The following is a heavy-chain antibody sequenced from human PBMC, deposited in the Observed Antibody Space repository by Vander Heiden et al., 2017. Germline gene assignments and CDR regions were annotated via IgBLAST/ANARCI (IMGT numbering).Heavy chain of an antibody. J-gene: IGHJ3*02. CDR2: INPIFGTA. CDR1: GGTPRSYA. Sequence: QVQLVQSGAGGKKPGSSVQVYLKASGGTPRSYAISWVRQAPGQGLEWMGGINPIFGTANYAQKVQGRVTITADKSTSTAYMELSSMRSEDTAVYYCGKGYGDSISGAFDIWGQGTMVTVSS. CDR3: GKGYGDSISGAFDI. V-gene: IGHV1-69*06. D-gene: IGHD4-17*01.